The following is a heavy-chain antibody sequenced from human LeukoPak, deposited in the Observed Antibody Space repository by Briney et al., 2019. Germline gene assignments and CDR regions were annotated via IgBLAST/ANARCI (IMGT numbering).Heavy chain of an antibody. CDR2: INHSGGT. V-gene: IGHV4-34*01. Sequence: SETLSLTSAVYGVSFSSYYWTWLRQPPGKGLEWIGEINHSGGTNHNPSLKSRVSISRDSSKNQILLKLRSGTAADTAVYYCAGPQAGAAFEIWSQGTMVTVSS. CDR1: GVSFSSYY. J-gene: IGHJ3*02. CDR3: AGPQAGAAFEI. D-gene: IGHD6-13*01.